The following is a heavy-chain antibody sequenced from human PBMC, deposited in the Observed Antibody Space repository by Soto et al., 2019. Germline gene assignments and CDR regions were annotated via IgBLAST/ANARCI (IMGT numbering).Heavy chain of an antibody. CDR1: GGSISSSSYY. V-gene: IGHV4-39*07. CDR2: IYYSGST. D-gene: IGHD6-13*01. Sequence: NPSETLSLTCTVSGGSISSSSYYWGWIRQPPGKGLEWIGSIYYSGSTYYNPSLKSRVTISVDTSKNQFSLKLSSVTAADTAVYYCARVGIAAAGTSWFDPWGQGTLVTVSS. CDR3: ARVGIAAAGTSWFDP. J-gene: IGHJ5*02.